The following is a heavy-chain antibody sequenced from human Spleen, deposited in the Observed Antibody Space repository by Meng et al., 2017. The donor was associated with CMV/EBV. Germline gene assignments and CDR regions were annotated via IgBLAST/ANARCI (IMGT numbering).Heavy chain of an antibody. CDR2: ISRSGGTV. CDR3: VREHHSAFDI. Sequence: GGSLRLSCAASGFSFSSYEMKWVRQAPGKGLEWVSYISRSGGTVDNADSVKGRFTISRDNAKNSLYLQMNSLRVEDTGIYYCVREHHSAFDIWGQGTMVTRLL. CDR1: GFSFSSYE. J-gene: IGHJ3*02. V-gene: IGHV3-48*03.